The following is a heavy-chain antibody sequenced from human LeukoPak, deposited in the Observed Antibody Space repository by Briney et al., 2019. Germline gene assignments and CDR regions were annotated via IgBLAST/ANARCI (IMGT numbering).Heavy chain of an antibody. Sequence: SVKVSCKASGGTFSSYAISWVRQAPGQGLEWMGGIIPIFGTANYAQKFQGRVTITTDESTSTAYMGLSSLRSEDTAVYYCASWDFWSGYDAFDIWGQGTMVTVSS. CDR1: GGTFSSYA. D-gene: IGHD3-3*01. J-gene: IGHJ3*02. V-gene: IGHV1-69*05. CDR2: IIPIFGTA. CDR3: ASWDFWSGYDAFDI.